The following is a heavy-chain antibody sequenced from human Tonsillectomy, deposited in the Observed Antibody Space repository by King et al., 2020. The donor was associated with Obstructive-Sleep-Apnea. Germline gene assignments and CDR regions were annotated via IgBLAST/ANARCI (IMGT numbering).Heavy chain of an antibody. V-gene: IGHV4-34*01. CDR2: INHSGST. CDR3: AAQDYGDLFFDS. J-gene: IGHJ4*02. Sequence: VQLQQWGAGLLKPSETLSLTCAVYGGSFSGYYWSWIRQPPGKGLEWIGEINHSGSTNSNPSLWSRVTISVDTSKNQFSLKLSSLTAADTAVYYCAAQDYGDLFFDSWGQGTLVSVSS. D-gene: IGHD4-17*01. CDR1: GGSFSGYY.